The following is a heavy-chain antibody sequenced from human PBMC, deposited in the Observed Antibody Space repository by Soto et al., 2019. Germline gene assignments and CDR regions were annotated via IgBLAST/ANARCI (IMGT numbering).Heavy chain of an antibody. CDR1: GYSFTTYW. Sequence: PGGSLKISCKVSGYSFTTYWITCIRQMPGKGVERMWRIDPSDSYTSYSASCQGQVSISGDKSSSTAYLHWSSLKAEDTAMYYCGRLSDYWGQVGPGTV. CDR2: IDPSDSYT. CDR3: GRLSDY. V-gene: IGHV5-10-1*04. J-gene: IGHJ4*02.